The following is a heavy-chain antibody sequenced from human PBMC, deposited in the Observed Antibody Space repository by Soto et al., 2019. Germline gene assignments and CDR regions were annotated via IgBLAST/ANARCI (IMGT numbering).Heavy chain of an antibody. D-gene: IGHD6-6*01. CDR3: VKGVDSSASFFFAFDI. V-gene: IGHV3-64D*06. CDR2: ISSNGGST. Sequence: GGSLRLSCSASGFTFSSYAMHWVRQAPGKGLEYVSAISSNGGSTYYADSVKGRFTISRDNSKNTLYLQMSSLRAEDTAVYYGVKGVDSSASFFFAFDIWGQGTMVTVSS. J-gene: IGHJ3*02. CDR1: GFTFSSYA.